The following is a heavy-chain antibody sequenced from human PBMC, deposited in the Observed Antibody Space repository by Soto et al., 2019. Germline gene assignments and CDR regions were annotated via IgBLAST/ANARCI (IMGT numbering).Heavy chain of an antibody. D-gene: IGHD3-22*01. CDR1: GFTFEDYA. V-gene: IGHV3-43*02. J-gene: IGHJ4*02. Sequence: EVHLVESGGGVVHPGGSLRLSCSASGFTFEDYAVHWVRQSLGKGPEWISLINADGSDTYYADSVKGRFTISRDNRKDSFYLQMNSLRLEDTAIYYCAKARFYFDSSPFDSWGQGTLVTVTS. CDR2: INADGSDT. CDR3: AKARFYFDSSPFDS.